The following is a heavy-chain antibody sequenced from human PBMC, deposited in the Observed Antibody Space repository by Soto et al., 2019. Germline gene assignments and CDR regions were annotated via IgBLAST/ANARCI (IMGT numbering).Heavy chain of an antibody. J-gene: IGHJ5*02. CDR3: ARGPGEYSSSWLVGSGGDWFDP. V-gene: IGHV4-59*01. Sequence: SETLSLTCTVSCGSISSYYWSWIRQPPGKGLEWIGYIYYSGSTNYNPSLKSRVTISVDTSKNQFSLKLSSVTAADTAVYYCARGPGEYSSSWLVGSGGDWFDPWGKGTQVTVSS. CDR2: IYYSGST. D-gene: IGHD6-13*01. CDR1: CGSISSYY.